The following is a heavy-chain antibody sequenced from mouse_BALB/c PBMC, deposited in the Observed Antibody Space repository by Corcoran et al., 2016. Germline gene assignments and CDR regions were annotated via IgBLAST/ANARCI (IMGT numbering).Heavy chain of an antibody. CDR1: GFNIKDYY. V-gene: IGHV14-1*02. CDR2: IDPENGNT. J-gene: IGHJ3*01. D-gene: IGHD2-4*01. Sequence: EVQLQQSGAELVRPGALVKLSCKASGFNIKDYYMHWVKQRHEQGLEWSGWIDPENGNTIYDPKFQGKASITADTSSNTAYLQLSSLTSEDTAVYYCASIYYDYAWFAYWGQGTLVTVSA. CDR3: ASIYYDYAWFAY.